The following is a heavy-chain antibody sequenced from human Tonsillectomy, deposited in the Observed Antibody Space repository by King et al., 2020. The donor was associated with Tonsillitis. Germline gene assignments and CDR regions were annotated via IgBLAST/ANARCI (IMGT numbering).Heavy chain of an antibody. CDR1: GYTFTDYY. CDR3: ARDREQLGLSFGY. V-gene: IGHV1-2*02. Sequence: QLVQSGAEVKKPGASVKVSCKASGYTFTDYYLHWVRQAPGQGLEWMGWINPNSGDTNYGQKSQGRVTMTRDTSTSTAYMELNRLTYDDTAMYYCARDREQLGLSFGYWGQGTLVTVSS. CDR2: INPNSGDT. J-gene: IGHJ4*01. D-gene: IGHD3-16*01.